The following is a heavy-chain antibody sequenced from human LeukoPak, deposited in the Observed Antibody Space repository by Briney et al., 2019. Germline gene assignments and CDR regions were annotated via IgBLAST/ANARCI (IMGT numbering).Heavy chain of an antibody. Sequence: ASVKVSCKVSGYTVTELSMHWVRHAQGKGLGWIGVSDPEDGETIYAQKFQGRVTMTEDTSTDTAYMKLSSLRSEDTAVYYCATERWLQPFDYWGQGTLVTVSS. CDR1: GYTVTELS. CDR2: SDPEDGET. D-gene: IGHD5-24*01. V-gene: IGHV1-24*01. J-gene: IGHJ4*02. CDR3: ATERWLQPFDY.